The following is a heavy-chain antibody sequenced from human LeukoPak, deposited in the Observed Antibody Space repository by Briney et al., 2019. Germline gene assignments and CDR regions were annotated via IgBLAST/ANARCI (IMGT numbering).Heavy chain of an antibody. J-gene: IGHJ6*02. CDR2: IWHDGSDK. D-gene: IGHD2-2*01. Sequence: AGGSLRLSCAASGFTFRNYGMHWVRQAPGKGLEWVAIIWHDGSDKYYADSVKGRFTISRDNSKNTLYLQMNSLRAEDTAVYYCAKDRPPVVPAPGGMDVWGQGTTVTVSS. CDR1: GFTFRNYG. V-gene: IGHV3-30*02. CDR3: AKDRPPVVPAPGGMDV.